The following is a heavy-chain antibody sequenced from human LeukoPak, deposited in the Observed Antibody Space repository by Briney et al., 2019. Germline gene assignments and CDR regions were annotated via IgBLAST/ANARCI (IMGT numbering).Heavy chain of an antibody. CDR2: INYSGST. V-gene: IGHV4-39*01. J-gene: IGHJ4*02. CDR3: ARFVVPTWASYFDY. Sequence: LETLSLTCTVSGGSISSSSYYWSWIRQPPGKGLEWIASINYSGSTYYNPSLKSRVTISVDTSKNQFSLRLSSVTAADTAVYYCARFVVPTWASYFDYWGQGILATVSS. CDR1: GGSISSSSYY. D-gene: IGHD2-21*01.